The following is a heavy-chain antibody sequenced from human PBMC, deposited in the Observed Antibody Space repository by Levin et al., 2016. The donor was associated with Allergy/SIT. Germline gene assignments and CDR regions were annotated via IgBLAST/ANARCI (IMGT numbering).Heavy chain of an antibody. D-gene: IGHD1-26*01. CDR2: ISGSGGST. CDR3: AKSVSGSYFQGPGGYYFDY. CDR1: GFTFSSYA. Sequence: GESLKISCAASGFTFSSYAMSWVRQAPGKGLEWVSAISGSGGSTYYADSVKGRFTISRDNSKNTLYLQMNSLRAEDTAVYYCAKSVSGSYFQGPGGYYFDYWGQGTLVTVSS. V-gene: IGHV3-23*01. J-gene: IGHJ4*02.